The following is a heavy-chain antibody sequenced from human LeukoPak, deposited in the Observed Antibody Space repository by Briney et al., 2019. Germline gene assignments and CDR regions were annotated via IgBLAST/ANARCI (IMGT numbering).Heavy chain of an antibody. D-gene: IGHD2-2*01. CDR1: GYTFTDYF. CDR3: ERERGSCDF. V-gene: IGHV1-46*01. Sequence: ASVKVSCKASGYTFTDYFMHWGRPDPGQGLEWMGIINPGSGSTTYAQTFQGRVTMTRDTSTSTVYMELSSLRSEDTAVYYCERERGSCDFWGQGTLVTVSS. CDR2: INPGSGST. J-gene: IGHJ4*02.